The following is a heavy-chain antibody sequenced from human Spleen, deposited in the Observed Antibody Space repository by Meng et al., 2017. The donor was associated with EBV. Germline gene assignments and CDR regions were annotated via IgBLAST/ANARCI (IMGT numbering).Heavy chain of an antibody. D-gene: IGHD1-14*01. CDR1: GFIFSGYG. V-gene: IGHV3-30*18. J-gene: IGHJ5*02. Sequence: EQLVESGGGVVQPGRSLRLSCAASGFIFSGYGFHWVRQAPGKGPEWVAIIPSDASHNKYYADSVKGRFTISRDNSKNTLYLQMNSLKIEDTAAYYCAKDLSGRFDPWGQGTLVTVSS. CDR3: AKDLSGRFDP. CDR2: IPSDASHNK.